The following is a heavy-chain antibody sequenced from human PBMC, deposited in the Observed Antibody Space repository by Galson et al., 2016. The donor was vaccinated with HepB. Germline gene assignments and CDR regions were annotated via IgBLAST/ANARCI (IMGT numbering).Heavy chain of an antibody. V-gene: IGHV3-74*01. CDR2: INSDAGYT. CDR1: GFSITTNR. J-gene: IGHJ3*02. D-gene: IGHD2-2*01. CDR3: ARARVGTYMGAFDI. Sequence: SLRLSCAASGFSITTNRMYWVRRAPGKGLVWVSCINSDAGYTNYADSVKGRFTISSDNAKNTLYLQMNRLRAEDTAVYYCARARVGTYMGAFDIWGQGTMVIVSS.